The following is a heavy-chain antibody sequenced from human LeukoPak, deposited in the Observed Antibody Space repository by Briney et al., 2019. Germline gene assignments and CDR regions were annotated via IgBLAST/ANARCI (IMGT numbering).Heavy chain of an antibody. CDR2: INPSGGST. D-gene: IGHD5-18*01. CDR3: ARAHVDTAMVTGRFDY. Sequence: GASVKVSCKASGYTFTSYYMHWVRQAPGQGLEWMGIINPSGGSTSYAQKFQGRVTMTRETSTSTVYMELSSLRSEDTAVYYCARAHVDTAMVTGRFDYWGQGTLVTVSS. V-gene: IGHV1-46*01. CDR1: GYTFTSYY. J-gene: IGHJ4*02.